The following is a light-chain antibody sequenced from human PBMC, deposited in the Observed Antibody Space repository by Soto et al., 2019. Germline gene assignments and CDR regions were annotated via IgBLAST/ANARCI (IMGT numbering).Light chain of an antibody. J-gene: IGKJ3*01. CDR2: DAS. CDR3: QQRSSWPAN. Sequence: LTQSPATLSLSPGKGATLSCRASQSVYNFLAWYQQKPGQAPRILIFDASYRSTGIPGRFRGRGSGTVFTLTISSLEPGDFAVYYCQQRSSWPANFGPGTKVDIK. V-gene: IGKV3-11*01. CDR1: QSVYNF.